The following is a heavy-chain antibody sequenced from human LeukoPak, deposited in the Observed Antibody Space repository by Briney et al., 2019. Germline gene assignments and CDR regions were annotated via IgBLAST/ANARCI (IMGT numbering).Heavy chain of an antibody. CDR3: ARSGYSSGWLYFDY. CDR2: IKQDGSEK. CDR1: GFTFSSYW. Sequence: GSLILSCAASGFTFSSYWMSWVRQAPGKGLEWVANIKQDGSEKYYVDSVKGRFTISRDNAKNSLYLQMNSLRAEDTAVYYCARSGYSSGWLYFDYWGQGTLVTVSS. V-gene: IGHV3-7*01. J-gene: IGHJ4*02. D-gene: IGHD6-19*01.